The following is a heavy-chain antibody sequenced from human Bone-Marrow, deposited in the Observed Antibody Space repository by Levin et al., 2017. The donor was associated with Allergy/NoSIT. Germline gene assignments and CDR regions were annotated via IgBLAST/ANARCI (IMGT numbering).Heavy chain of an antibody. J-gene: IGHJ4*02. CDR1: GDSISNGNNY. CDR3: SRGGVILDY. Sequence: SQTLSLTCTVSGDSISNGNNYWSWIRQHPGKGLEWIGYIYYTGSTYYNPSLKTRVTISVDTSKNQFSLRLSSMTAADTAVYYCSRGGVILDYWGKGTLVSVSS. V-gene: IGHV4-30-4*01. D-gene: IGHD3-3*01. CDR2: IYYTGST.